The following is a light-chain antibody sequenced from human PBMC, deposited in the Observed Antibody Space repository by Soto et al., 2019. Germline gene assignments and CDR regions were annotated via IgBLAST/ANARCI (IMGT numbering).Light chain of an antibody. J-gene: IGKJ2*01. CDR3: QHYGSSIYT. Sequence: ENVLTQSPGTLSLSPGERATLSCRASQSVDSSYLAWYQQKPGQAPRLLIYGTFSRATGIPDRFSGSGSGTDFTLTINILEPEDVAVYYCQHYGSSIYTFGQGTKLEIK. CDR2: GTF. V-gene: IGKV3-20*01. CDR1: QSVDSSY.